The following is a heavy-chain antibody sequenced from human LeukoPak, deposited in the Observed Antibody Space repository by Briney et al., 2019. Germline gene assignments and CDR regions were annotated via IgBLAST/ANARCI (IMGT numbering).Heavy chain of an antibody. CDR3: AKDISGWYWFDP. CDR1: GFTFSSYA. D-gene: IGHD6-19*01. J-gene: IGHJ5*02. CDR2: ISGSGDNT. V-gene: IGHV3-23*01. Sequence: PGGSLRLSCAASGFTFSSYAMSWVRQAPGKGLEWVSGISGSGDNTYYADSVKGRFTISRDNSKNTLYVQVNSLGTEDTAAYYCAKDISGWYWFDPWGQGTLVTVSS.